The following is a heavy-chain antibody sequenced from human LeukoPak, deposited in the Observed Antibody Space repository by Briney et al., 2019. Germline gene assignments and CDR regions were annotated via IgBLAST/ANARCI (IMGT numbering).Heavy chain of an antibody. CDR2: ITSSGSYI. CDR1: AFSFSDYN. Sequence: GGSLRLSCAASAFSFSDYNMNWVRQAPGKGLEWVSSITSSGSYIYYADSVKGRFTISRDNAKNSLYLQMNSLRAEDTAVYYCARDMLGWNDEGEDYWGQGTLVAVSS. CDR3: ARDMLGWNDEGEDY. D-gene: IGHD1-1*01. J-gene: IGHJ4*02. V-gene: IGHV3-21*01.